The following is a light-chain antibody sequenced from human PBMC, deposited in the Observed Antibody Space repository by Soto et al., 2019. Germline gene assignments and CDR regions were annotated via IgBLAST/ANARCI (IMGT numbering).Light chain of an antibody. J-gene: IGLJ2*01. V-gene: IGLV4-69*02. Sequence: QSVLTQSPSASASLGASVKLTCTLSSGHSSYAIAWHQQQPQKGPRYLMKLNTDGSHSKGDGIPDRFSGSSSGAERYLTISSLQSEDEADYSFQTWGNGIRVFGGGTKLTVL. CDR3: QTWGNGIRV. CDR2: LNTDGSH. CDR1: SGHSSYA.